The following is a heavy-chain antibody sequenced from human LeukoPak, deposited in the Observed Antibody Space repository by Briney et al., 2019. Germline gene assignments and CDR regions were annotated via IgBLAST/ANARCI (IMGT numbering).Heavy chain of an antibody. V-gene: IGHV1-18*01. CDR2: ISAYNGNT. J-gene: IGHJ3*02. D-gene: IGHD3-9*01. CDR3: ARAYYDILTGYPQDAFDI. CDR1: GYTFTSYG. Sequence: ASVKVSCKASGYTFTSYGISWVRQAPGQGLEWMGWISAYNGNTNYAQKLQGRVTMTTGTSTSTAYMELRSLRSDDTAVYYCARAYYDILTGYPQDAFDIWGQGTMVTVSS.